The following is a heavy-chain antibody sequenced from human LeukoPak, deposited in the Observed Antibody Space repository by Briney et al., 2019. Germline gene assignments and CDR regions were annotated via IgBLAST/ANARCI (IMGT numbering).Heavy chain of an antibody. CDR3: ASQGRYYYDSSGYPHGAFDI. V-gene: IGHV3-48*01. CDR2: ISSSSSTI. J-gene: IGHJ3*02. CDR1: GFTFSSYW. D-gene: IGHD3-22*01. Sequence: GGSLRLSCAASGFTFSSYWMSWVRQAPGKGLEWVSYISSSSSTIYYADSVKGRFTISRDNAKNSLYLQMNSLRAEDTAVYYCASQGRYYYDSSGYPHGAFDIWGQGTMVTVSS.